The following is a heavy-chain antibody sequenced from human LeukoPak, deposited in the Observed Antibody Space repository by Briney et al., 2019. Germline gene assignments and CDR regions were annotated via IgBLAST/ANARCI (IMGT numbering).Heavy chain of an antibody. CDR3: ATPLDYYDSSGYHQGGD. CDR1: GFTFNTYT. CDR2: ISGSSGII. D-gene: IGHD3-22*01. Sequence: GGSLRLSCAASGFTFNTYTMNWVRQAPGKGLEWVPYISGSSGIIDYADSVRGRFTISRDNAKNSLYLQMNSLRAEDTAVYYCATPLDYYDSSGYHQGGDWGQGTLVTVSS. V-gene: IGHV3-48*01. J-gene: IGHJ4*02.